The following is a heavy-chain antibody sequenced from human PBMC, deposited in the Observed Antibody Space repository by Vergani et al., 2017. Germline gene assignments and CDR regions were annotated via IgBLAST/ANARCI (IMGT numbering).Heavy chain of an antibody. CDR3: AREGEAVVSPMPYYYYYMDV. V-gene: IGHV1-69*01. Sequence: QVQLVQSGAEVKKPGSSVKVSCKASGGTFSSYAISWVRQAPGQGLEWMGGIITIFGTANYAQKFQGRVTITADESTSTAYMELSSVSSEDTAVYYCAREGEAVVSPMPYYYYYMDVWGKGTTVTVSS. J-gene: IGHJ6*03. CDR2: IITIFGTA. D-gene: IGHD4-23*01. CDR1: GGTFSSYA.